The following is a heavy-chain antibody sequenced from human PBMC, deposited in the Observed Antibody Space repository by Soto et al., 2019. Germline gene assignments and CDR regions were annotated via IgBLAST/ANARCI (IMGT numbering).Heavy chain of an antibody. D-gene: IGHD2-15*01. CDR2: IYYSGST. J-gene: IGHJ4*02. V-gene: IGHV4-39*01. Sequence: SETLSLTCTVSGGSISSGDYYWSWIRQHPGKGLEWIGCIYYSGSTYYNPSLKSRVTISVDTSKNQFSLKLSSVTAADTAVYYCARHTPAISISDHWGQGTLVTVSS. CDR1: GGSISSGDYY. CDR3: ARHTPAISISDH.